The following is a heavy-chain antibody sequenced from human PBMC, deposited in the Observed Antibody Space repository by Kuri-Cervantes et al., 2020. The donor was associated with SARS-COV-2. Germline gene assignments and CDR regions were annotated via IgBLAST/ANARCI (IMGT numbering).Heavy chain of an antibody. V-gene: IGHV1-2*02. J-gene: IGHJ6*03. CDR3: ARGGKDSPTSMYFYYHMGV. D-gene: IGHD2-15*01. CDR2: IHPNTGGT. Sequence: ASVKVSCKASGYTFTAYFMHWVRQAPGQGLEYMGWIHPNTGGTPFAQKFPGRVTLTRDTSITTVYMELYSLTSDDTAVCYCARGGKDSPTSMYFYYHMGVWGRGTTVTVSS. CDR1: GYTFTAYF.